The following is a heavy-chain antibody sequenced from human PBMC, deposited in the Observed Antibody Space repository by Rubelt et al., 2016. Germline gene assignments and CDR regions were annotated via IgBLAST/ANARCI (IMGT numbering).Heavy chain of an antibody. Sequence: QVQLVQSGAEVKKPGSSVKVSCKASGGTFSSYAISWVRQAPGQGLEWMGGIIPVFGTANYAQKFQGRITMTADESTSSAYMELSSLRSEDTAVYYCATTIAIRPYYFDYWGQGTLVNVSS. V-gene: IGHV1-69*01. CDR2: IIPVFGTA. J-gene: IGHJ4*02. CDR1: GGTFSSYA. CDR3: ATTIAIRPYYFDY. D-gene: IGHD6-6*01.